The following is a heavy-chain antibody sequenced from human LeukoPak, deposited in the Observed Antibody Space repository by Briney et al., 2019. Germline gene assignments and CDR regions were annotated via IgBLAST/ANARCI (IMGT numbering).Heavy chain of an antibody. V-gene: IGHV4-59*01. CDR1: GASISSFY. J-gene: IGHJ4*02. CDR3: ARTGGGYSFDS. D-gene: IGHD6-13*01. CDR2: IYYSEST. Sequence: SETLSLTCTVSGASISSFYWGWIRQPPGMRLEWIGYIYYSESTNYNPSLKSRVTISSDTSINQLSLKLRSVTAADTAVYYCARTGGGYSFDSWGQGTLVTVSS.